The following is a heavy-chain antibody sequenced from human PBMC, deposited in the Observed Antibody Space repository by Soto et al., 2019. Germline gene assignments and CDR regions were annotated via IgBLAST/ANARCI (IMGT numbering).Heavy chain of an antibody. Sequence: QLQLQESGPGLVKPSETLSLTCTVSGGSISSSSYYWGWIRQPPGKGLEWIGSIYYSGSTYYNPSLKSRVTISVDTSKNQFSLKLSSVTAADTAVYYCARHRRDSGGSGYWGQGTLVTVSS. CDR3: ARHRRDSGGSGY. J-gene: IGHJ4*02. CDR2: IYYSGST. D-gene: IGHD2-15*01. CDR1: GGSISSSSYY. V-gene: IGHV4-39*01.